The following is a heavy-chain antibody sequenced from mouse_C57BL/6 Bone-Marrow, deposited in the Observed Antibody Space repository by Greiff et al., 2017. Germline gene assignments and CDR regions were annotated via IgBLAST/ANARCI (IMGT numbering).Heavy chain of an antibody. D-gene: IGHD1-1*01. CDR1: GYTFTEYT. CDR2: FYPGSGRI. J-gene: IGHJ2*01. Sequence: LVESGAELVKPGASVKLSCKASGYTFTEYTIHWVKQRSGQGLEWIGWFYPGSGRIKYNEKFKDKATLTADKSSSTVYMELIRLTSEDSAVYFCARHEDGYYGFYFDYWGQGTTLTVSS. CDR3: ARHEDGYYGFYFDY. V-gene: IGHV1-62-2*01.